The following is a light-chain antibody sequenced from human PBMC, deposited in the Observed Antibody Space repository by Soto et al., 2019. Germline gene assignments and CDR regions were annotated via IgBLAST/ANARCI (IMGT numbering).Light chain of an antibody. Sequence: QSVLAQPASVSGSPGQSITISCTGTSSDVGSFNYVSWYQQVPGKAPKLLIYEVSNRPSGVSNRFSGYKSGNTASLTISGIQDEEEDDYYCKSKTGSITYVFGTGTKVTVL. V-gene: IGLV2-14*01. CDR1: SSDVGSFNY. CDR2: EVS. J-gene: IGLJ1*01. CDR3: KSKTGSITYV.